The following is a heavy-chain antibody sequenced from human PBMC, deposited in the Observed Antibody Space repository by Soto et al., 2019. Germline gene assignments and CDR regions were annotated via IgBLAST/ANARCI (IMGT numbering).Heavy chain of an antibody. J-gene: IGHJ4*02. Sequence: ASVKVSCKSSGYSFTNYHISWVRQAPGQGLEWIGWVSTYSGNTEYSQKFQGRVTMTRDTAIRTAYMEVSRLRSDDTAVYYCARGRASGSYYLLDYWGQGTLVTVSS. CDR2: VSTYSGNT. CDR1: GYSFTNYH. V-gene: IGHV1-8*02. D-gene: IGHD3-10*01. CDR3: ARGRASGSYYLLDY.